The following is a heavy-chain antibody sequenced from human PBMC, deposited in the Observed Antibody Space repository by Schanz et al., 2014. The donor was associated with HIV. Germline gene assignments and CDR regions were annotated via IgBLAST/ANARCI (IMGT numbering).Heavy chain of an antibody. V-gene: IGHV3-33*08. CDR1: GFTFSSHA. Sequence: VQLLESGGRLVQPGGSLRLSCAASGFTFSSHAMTWVRQAPGKGLEWVAVIWYDGSNKYYADSVKGRFTISKDNSKNTLYLQMNSLRAQDTAVYYCANTEYPYSSSSDYYYGMDVWGQGTTVTVSS. CDR3: ANTEYPYSSSSDYYYGMDV. D-gene: IGHD6-6*01. CDR2: IWYDGSNK. J-gene: IGHJ6*02.